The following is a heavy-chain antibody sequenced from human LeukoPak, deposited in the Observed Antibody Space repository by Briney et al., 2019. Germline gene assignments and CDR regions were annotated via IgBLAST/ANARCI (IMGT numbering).Heavy chain of an antibody. J-gene: IGHJ5*02. V-gene: IGHV4-4*07. CDR3: ARDQGYSSSWYKSGFDP. Sequence: SETLSLTCTVSGGSISSYCWSWIRQPAGKGLEWIGRIYTSGSTNYNPSLKSRVTMSVDTSKNQFSLKLSSVTAADTAVYYCARDQGYSSSWYKSGFDPWGQGTLVTVSS. D-gene: IGHD6-13*01. CDR1: GGSISSYC. CDR2: IYTSGST.